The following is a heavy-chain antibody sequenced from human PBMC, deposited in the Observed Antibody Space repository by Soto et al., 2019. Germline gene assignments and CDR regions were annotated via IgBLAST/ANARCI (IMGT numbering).Heavy chain of an antibody. CDR3: ARGQRRKAWIQLWGEYFQH. CDR2: IYYSGST. CDR1: GGSISSSSYY. Sequence: SETLSLTCTVSGGSISSSSYYLGWIRQPPGKGLEWIGSIYYSGSTYYNPSLKSRVTISVDRSKNQFSLKLSPVTAADTAVYYCARGQRRKAWIQLWGEYFQHWGQGTLVTVSS. V-gene: IGHV4-39*07. D-gene: IGHD5-18*01. J-gene: IGHJ1*01.